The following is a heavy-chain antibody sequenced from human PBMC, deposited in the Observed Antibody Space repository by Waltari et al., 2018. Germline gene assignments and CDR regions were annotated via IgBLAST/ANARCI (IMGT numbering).Heavy chain of an antibody. CDR1: GYSLSSGYY. CDR3: ARDREGRSYGPYNWFDP. Sequence: QVQLQESGPGLVKPSETLSLTCAVSGYSLSSGYYWGWIRQPPGKGLEWIGSIYHSGSTYYNPSLKSRVTISVDTSKNQFSLKLSSVTAADTAVYYCARDREGRSYGPYNWFDPWGQGTLVTVSS. D-gene: IGHD1-26*01. CDR2: IYHSGST. V-gene: IGHV4-38-2*02. J-gene: IGHJ5*02.